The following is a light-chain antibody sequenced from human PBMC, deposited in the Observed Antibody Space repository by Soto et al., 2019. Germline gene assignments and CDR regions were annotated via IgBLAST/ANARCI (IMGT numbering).Light chain of an antibody. V-gene: IGLV2-8*01. CDR1: SSDVGGYNY. Sequence: QSALTQPPSASASPGQSVTISFTGTSSDVGGYNYVSWYQQHPGKAPKLLIFEVSKRPSGVPDRFSGSKSGSTASLSVSGLQAEDEADYYCSSYAGNNKGVFGGGTQLTVL. CDR3: SSYAGNNKGV. CDR2: EVS. J-gene: IGLJ3*02.